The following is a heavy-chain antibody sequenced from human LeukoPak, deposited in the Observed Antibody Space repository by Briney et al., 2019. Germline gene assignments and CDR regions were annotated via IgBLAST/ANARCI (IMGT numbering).Heavy chain of an antibody. D-gene: IGHD6-19*01. CDR1: GFTFSSYG. Sequence: GGSLRLSCAASGFTFSSYGMHWVRQAPGKGLEWVAVIWYDGSNKYYADSVKGRFTISRDNSKNTLYLQMNSLRAEDTAVYYCAREGRGVYSSGWYDSNFGCWGQGTLVTVSS. CDR3: AREGRGVYSSGWYDSNFGC. CDR2: IWYDGSNK. V-gene: IGHV3-33*01. J-gene: IGHJ4*02.